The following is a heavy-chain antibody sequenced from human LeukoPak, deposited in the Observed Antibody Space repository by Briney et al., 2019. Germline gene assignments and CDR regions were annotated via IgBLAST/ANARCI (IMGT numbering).Heavy chain of an antibody. CDR1: GYTFXGYY. CDR3: ARAALYGDYVIDGG. D-gene: IGHD4-17*01. J-gene: IGHJ4*02. CDR2: INPSGGST. Sequence: XVSCKXSGYTFXGYYMHWVRPAPGQGLEWMGIINPSGGSTSYAQKFQGRVTMTRDTSTSTVYMELSSLRSEDTAVYYCARAALYGDYVIDGGWGQGTLVTVSS. V-gene: IGHV1-46*01.